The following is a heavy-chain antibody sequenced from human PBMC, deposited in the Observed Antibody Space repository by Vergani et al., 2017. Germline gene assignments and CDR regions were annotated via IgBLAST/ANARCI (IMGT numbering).Heavy chain of an antibody. V-gene: IGHV5-51*01. CDR1: GYSFTSYW. D-gene: IGHD2-15*01. J-gene: IGHJ2*01. CDR3: ARHEGRALVAVGWYFDL. Sequence: EVQLVLSGAEVKKPGESLKISCKVSGYSFTSYWIGWVRQMPGKGLEWMGIIYPGDSDTRYSPSFQGQVTISAEKSISTAYLQWSSLKASDTAMYYCARHEGRALVAVGWYFDLWGRGTLVTVSS. CDR2: IYPGDSDT.